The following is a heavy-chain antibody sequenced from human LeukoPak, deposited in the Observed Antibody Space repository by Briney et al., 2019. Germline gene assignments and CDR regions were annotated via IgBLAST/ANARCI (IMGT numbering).Heavy chain of an antibody. CDR1: GYTVTELS. V-gene: IGHV1-24*01. J-gene: IGHJ4*02. CDR2: FDPEDGET. Sequence: ASVKVSCKVSGYTVTELSMHWVRQAPGKGLEWMGGFDPEDGETIYAQEFQGRVTMTEDTSTDTAYMELSSLRSEDTAVYYCATAVTSWFGESEVDYWGQGTLVTVSS. D-gene: IGHD3-10*01. CDR3: ATAVTSWFGESEVDY.